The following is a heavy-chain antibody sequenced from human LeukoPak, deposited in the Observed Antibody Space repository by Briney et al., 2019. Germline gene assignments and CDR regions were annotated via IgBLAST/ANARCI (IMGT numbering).Heavy chain of an antibody. CDR1: GGSISSSSYY. CDR3: ARHELGVVGLLVDNWFDP. V-gene: IGHV4-39*01. D-gene: IGHD2-8*02. J-gene: IGHJ5*02. Sequence: TPSETPSLTCTVSGGSISSSSYYWGWIRQPPGKGLEWIGSIYYSGSTYYNPSLKSRVTISVDTSKNQFSLKLSSVTAADTAAYYCARHELGVVGLLVDNWFDPWGQGTLVTVSS. CDR2: IYYSGST.